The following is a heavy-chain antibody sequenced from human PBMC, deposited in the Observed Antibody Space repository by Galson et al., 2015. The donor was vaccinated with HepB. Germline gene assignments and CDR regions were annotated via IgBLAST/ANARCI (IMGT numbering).Heavy chain of an antibody. CDR1: GFTFTSSA. V-gene: IGHV1-58*01. CDR3: AALGDYGDYGYFDY. Sequence: SCKASGFTFTSSAVQWVRQARGQRLEWIGWIVVGSGNTNYAQKFQERVTITRDMSTSTAYMELSSLRSEDTAVYYCAALGDYGDYGYFDYWGQGTLVTVSS. CDR2: IVVGSGNT. J-gene: IGHJ4*01. D-gene: IGHD4-17*01.